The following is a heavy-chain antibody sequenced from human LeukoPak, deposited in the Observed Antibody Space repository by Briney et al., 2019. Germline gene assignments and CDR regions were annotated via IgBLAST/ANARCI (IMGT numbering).Heavy chain of an antibody. J-gene: IGHJ6*02. CDR1: GISLSTYY. CDR2: VHHTGSA. CDR3: ARDSWDYIAMDV. V-gene: IGHV4-59*01. D-gene: IGHD4/OR15-4a*01. Sequence: SETLSLTCTVSGISLSTYYWSWVRQPPGKGLEWIGYVHHTGSADYNPSLKSRVTISLDMSKSQFSLKLTSATAADTAVYYCARDSWDYIAMDVWGPGTTVTVSS.